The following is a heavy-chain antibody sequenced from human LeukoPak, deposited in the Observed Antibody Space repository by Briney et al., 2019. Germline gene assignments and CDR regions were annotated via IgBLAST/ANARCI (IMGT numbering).Heavy chain of an antibody. D-gene: IGHD2-21*02. CDR3: ARGGMYGGDAKARCMDV. V-gene: IGHV1-8*01. J-gene: IGHJ6*03. Sequence: GASVKVSCKASGYTFTSYDINWVRQATGQGLEWMGWMNPNSGNTGYAQKFQGRVTMTRDTSISTAYMELSRLRSDDTAVYYCARGGMYGGDAKARCMDVWGKGTTVTVSS. CDR1: GYTFTSYD. CDR2: MNPNSGNT.